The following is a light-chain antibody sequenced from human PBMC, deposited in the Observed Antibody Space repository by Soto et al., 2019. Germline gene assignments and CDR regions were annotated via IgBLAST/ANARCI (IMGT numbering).Light chain of an antibody. Sequence: DIQMTQSPSSLSASVGDRVTINCRARQGISNYLAWYQQKPGKVPQLLIYAASTLQSGVPSRSSGSGSRTDFALTISSLQPQGVASYYCQKYNSAPLTFGPGTKVDI. V-gene: IGKV1-27*01. CDR3: QKYNSAPLT. CDR1: QGISNY. CDR2: AAS. J-gene: IGKJ3*01.